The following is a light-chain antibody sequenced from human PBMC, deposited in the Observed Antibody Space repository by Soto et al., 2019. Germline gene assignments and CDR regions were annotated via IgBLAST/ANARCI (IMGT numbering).Light chain of an antibody. CDR2: EVS. CDR1: SSDIANYNF. J-gene: IGLJ2*01. V-gene: IGLV2-8*01. CDR3: SSYAGSNVV. Sequence: QPVLTQPPSASGSPGQSVTIACTGTSSDIANYNFVTWYQHHPGKAPKLMIYEVSKRPSGVPDRFSGSKSGNTASLTVSGLQAEDEADYYCSSYAGSNVVFGGGTKLTVL.